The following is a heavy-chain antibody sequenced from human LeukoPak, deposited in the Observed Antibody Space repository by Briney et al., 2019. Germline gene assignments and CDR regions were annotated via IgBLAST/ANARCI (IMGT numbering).Heavy chain of an antibody. V-gene: IGHV1-69*01. CDR1: GGTFTSYA. CDR3: ATTLLGYCSSTSCWVSEWRFAY. CDR2: IIPIFGRA. J-gene: IGHJ4*02. Sequence: ASGKVSCKASGGTFTSYAISWVRQAPGQGLEWMGGIIPIFGRANYAQKVQGRVTITADESTSTAYMELSSLRSEDTAVYYCATTLLGYCSSTSCWVSEWRFAYWGQGTLVTVSS. D-gene: IGHD2-2*01.